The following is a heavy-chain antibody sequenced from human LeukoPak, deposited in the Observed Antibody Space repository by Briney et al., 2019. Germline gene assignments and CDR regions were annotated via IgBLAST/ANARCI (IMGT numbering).Heavy chain of an antibody. V-gene: IGHV3-49*04. CDR2: IRSKAYGGTT. CDR1: GFTFSSYS. J-gene: IGHJ4*02. CDR3: TSAADITIFGVVRYYFDY. D-gene: IGHD3-3*01. Sequence: GGSLRLSCAASGFTFSSYSMNWVRQAPGKGLEWVGFIRSKAYGGTTAYAASVKGRFTISRDDSKSIAYLQMNSLKTEDTAVYYCTSAADITIFGVVRYYFDYWGQGTLVTVSS.